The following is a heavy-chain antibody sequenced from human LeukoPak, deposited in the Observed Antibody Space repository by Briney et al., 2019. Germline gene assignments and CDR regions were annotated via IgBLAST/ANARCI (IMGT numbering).Heavy chain of an antibody. V-gene: IGHV1-69*13. CDR1: GGTFSSYA. D-gene: IGHD2-2*01. Sequence: SVKVSCKASGGTFSSYAISWVRQAPGQGLEWMGGIIPIFGTANYAQKFQGRVTITADESTSTAYMELSSLRSEDTAVYYCARVGGGYQLIDAFDIWGQGTMVTVSS. CDR2: IIPIFGTA. CDR3: ARVGGGYQLIDAFDI. J-gene: IGHJ3*02.